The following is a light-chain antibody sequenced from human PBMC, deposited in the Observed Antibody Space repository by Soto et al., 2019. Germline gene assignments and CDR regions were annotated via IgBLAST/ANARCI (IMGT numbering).Light chain of an antibody. V-gene: IGKV1-5*01. Sequence: DIQMTQSPSTLSASVGDRVTITCRASQSISSWLAWYQQKPGKAHKLLIYDAYALESGVQSRFSGSGSGTEFTLTIRSLQPDDFATYYCKQYNSYLWTVGQGTKVDNK. CDR3: KQYNSYLWT. CDR1: QSISSW. CDR2: DAY. J-gene: IGKJ1*01.